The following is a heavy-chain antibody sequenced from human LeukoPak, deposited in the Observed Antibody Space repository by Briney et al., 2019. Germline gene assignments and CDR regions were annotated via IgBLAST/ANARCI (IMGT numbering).Heavy chain of an antibody. D-gene: IGHD2-2*01. CDR2: IKEDGSEK. J-gene: IGHJ6*03. CDR1: GFTFSNSW. V-gene: IGHV3-7*01. CDR3: ARVGVVIPAAYYYYYYMDV. Sequence: GGSLRLSCAASGFTFSNSWMSWVRQAPGKGLEWVANIKEDGSEKYSVDSVKGRFTISRDNAKNSLYLHMNSLRAEDTAVYYCARVGVVIPAAYYYYYYMDVWGKGPTVTVSS.